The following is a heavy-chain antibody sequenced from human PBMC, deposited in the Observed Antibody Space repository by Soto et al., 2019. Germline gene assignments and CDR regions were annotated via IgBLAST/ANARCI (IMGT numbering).Heavy chain of an antibody. J-gene: IGHJ6*02. CDR1: GGTYGSYA. CDR3: ARVVVHYYGLDV. CDR2: IIPIFGTA. V-gene: IGHV1-69*13. D-gene: IGHD2-21*01. Sequence: SVKVSCKDSGGTYGSYASSWVRQAPGQGLEWMGGIIPIFGTANYAQKFQGRVTITADESTSTAYMELSSLRSEDTAVYYCARVVVHYYGLDVWGPGTTVTVS.